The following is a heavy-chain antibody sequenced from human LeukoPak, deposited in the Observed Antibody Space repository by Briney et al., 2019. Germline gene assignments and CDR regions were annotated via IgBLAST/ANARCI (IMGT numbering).Heavy chain of an antibody. Sequence: SETLSLTCTVSGGSISSYYWCWIRQPPGKGLEWIGYIYYSGSTNYNPSLKSRVTISVDTSKNQFSLKLSSVTAADTAVYYCARAKIVGAPYYYYYMDVWGKGTTVTISS. CDR3: ARAKIVGAPYYYYYMDV. J-gene: IGHJ6*03. CDR2: IYYSGST. V-gene: IGHV4-59*01. D-gene: IGHD1-26*01. CDR1: GGSISSYY.